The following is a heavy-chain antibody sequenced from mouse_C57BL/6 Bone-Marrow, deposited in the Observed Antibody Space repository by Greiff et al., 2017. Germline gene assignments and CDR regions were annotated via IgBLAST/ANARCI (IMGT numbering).Heavy chain of an antibody. CDR3: AKEICSDPDY. CDR2: ISSGSSTI. D-gene: IGHD6-5*01. J-gene: IGHJ2*01. V-gene: IGHV5-17*01. CDR1: GFTFSDYG. Sequence: EVQVVESGGGLVKPGGSLKLSCAASGFTFSDYGMHWVRQAPEKGLEWVAYISSGSSTIYYADTVKGRFTISRDNAKNTLFLQMTSQGSADTAVYYCAKEICSDPDYWGQGTTLTVSS.